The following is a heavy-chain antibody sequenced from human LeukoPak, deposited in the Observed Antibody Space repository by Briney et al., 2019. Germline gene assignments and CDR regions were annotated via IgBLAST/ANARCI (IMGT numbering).Heavy chain of an antibody. CDR1: GFTFSSYR. J-gene: IGHJ4*02. CDR3: ARAMMVVANLWGVYDY. V-gene: IGHV3-23*01. D-gene: IGHD3-22*01. CDR2: ISDRGGST. Sequence: GGSLRLSCAASGFTFSSYRMNWVRHAPGKGLEWVSAISDRGGSTYYADSVKGRFTISRDNSKNTLYLQMDSMRAEDTAVYFCARAMMVVANLWGVYDYWGQGTLVTVSS.